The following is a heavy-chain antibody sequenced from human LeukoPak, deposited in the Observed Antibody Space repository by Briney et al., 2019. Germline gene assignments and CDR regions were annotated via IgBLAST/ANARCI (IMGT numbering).Heavy chain of an antibody. Sequence: GGSLRLSCAASGFTFSSYSMNWVRQAPGKGLEWVSYISSSSSTIFYADSVKGRFTISRDNSKNSLYLQMNSLRTEDTALYYCAKDIDCTSTNCYTFDYWGQGTLVTVSS. CDR3: AKDIDCTSTNCYTFDY. CDR1: GFTFSSYS. CDR2: ISSSSSTI. V-gene: IGHV3-48*04. J-gene: IGHJ4*02. D-gene: IGHD2-2*01.